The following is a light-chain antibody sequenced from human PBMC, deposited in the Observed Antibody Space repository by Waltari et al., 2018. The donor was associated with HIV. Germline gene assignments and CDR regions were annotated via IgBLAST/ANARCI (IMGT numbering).Light chain of an antibody. CDR1: TSNIGNNF. J-gene: IGLJ2*01. CDR3: GTWDTSLNAGV. Sequence: HSVLTQPPAVSAAPGQKVTISCSGTTSNIGNNFVCWYQKLPGTATKLPIFDNHKRPSGVSDRFSASKSATSATLDITGRHTGDEVEYYCGTWDTSLNAGVFGGGTKVSVL. V-gene: IGLV1-51*01. CDR2: DNH.